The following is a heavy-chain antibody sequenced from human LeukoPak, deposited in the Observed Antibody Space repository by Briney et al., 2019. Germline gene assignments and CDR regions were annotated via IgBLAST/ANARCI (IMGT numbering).Heavy chain of an antibody. Sequence: GGSLRLSCAVSGFTFISYGMQRVRQAPGKGLAWVPRINTDGSSTAYADSVKGRFTISRDNAKNTLYLQMNSLRAEDTAVYYCARELPREVTLDYWGQGTLVTVSS. CDR3: ARELPREVTLDY. J-gene: IGHJ4*01. V-gene: IGHV3-74*01. D-gene: IGHD2-21*02. CDR2: INTDGSST. CDR1: GFTFISYG.